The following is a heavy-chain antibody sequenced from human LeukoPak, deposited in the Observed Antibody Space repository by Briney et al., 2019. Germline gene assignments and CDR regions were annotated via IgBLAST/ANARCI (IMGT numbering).Heavy chain of an antibody. D-gene: IGHD3-22*01. Sequence: GESLKISCKGSGYSFTSYWIGWVRQMPGKGLEWMGIIYPGDSDTRYSPSFQGQVTISADKSISTAYLQWSSLKASDTAMYYCARHRPTYYYDSSGYYGAFDIWGQGTMVTVSS. J-gene: IGHJ3*02. CDR1: GYSFTSYW. CDR2: IYPGDSDT. CDR3: ARHRPTYYYDSSGYYGAFDI. V-gene: IGHV5-51*01.